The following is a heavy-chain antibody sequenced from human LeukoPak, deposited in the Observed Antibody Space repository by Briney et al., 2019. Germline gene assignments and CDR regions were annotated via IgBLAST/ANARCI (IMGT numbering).Heavy chain of an antibody. CDR2: ISGSGGST. CDR3: ASLPLLSPWDY. CDR1: GFTFSSYA. Sequence: GGSLRLSCAASGFTFSSYAMSWVRQAPGKGLEWVSAISGSGGSTYYADSVKGRFTISRDNAKNSLYLQMNSLRAEDTAVYYCASLPLLSPWDYWGQGTLVTVSS. J-gene: IGHJ4*02. V-gene: IGHV3-23*01. D-gene: IGHD3-10*01.